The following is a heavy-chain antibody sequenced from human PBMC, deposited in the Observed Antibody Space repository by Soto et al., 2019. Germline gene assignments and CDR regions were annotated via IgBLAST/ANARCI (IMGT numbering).Heavy chain of an antibody. Sequence: GGSLRLSCAASGFTFSTYAMSWVRQAPGKGLEWVSAISSSGGTTDDADSVKGRFTISRDNSKNTLYLQMNSLRAEDTAVYYCAKGSSYTPRISSAGGFDYWGQGTLVTVSS. D-gene: IGHD6-13*01. V-gene: IGHV3-23*01. CDR1: GFTFSTYA. J-gene: IGHJ4*02. CDR2: ISSSGGTT. CDR3: AKGSSYTPRISSAGGFDY.